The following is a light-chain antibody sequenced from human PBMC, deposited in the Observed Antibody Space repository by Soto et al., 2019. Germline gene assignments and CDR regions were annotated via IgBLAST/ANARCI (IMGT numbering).Light chain of an antibody. CDR1: QSVRSNF. CDR2: GAS. J-gene: IGKJ5*01. Sequence: EIVLTQSPGTLSLSPGERATLSCRASQSVRSNFLAWYQQKPGQAPRLLIYGASNRATGIPDRFSGSGSGAEFTLTISSLEPEDFAVYYCQQRSNWPPGFGQGTRLEIK. V-gene: IGKV3D-20*02. CDR3: QQRSNWPPG.